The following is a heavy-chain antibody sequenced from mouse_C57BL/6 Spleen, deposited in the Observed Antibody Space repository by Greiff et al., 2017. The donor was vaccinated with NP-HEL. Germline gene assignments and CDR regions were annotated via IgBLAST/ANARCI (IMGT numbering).Heavy chain of an antibody. Sequence: VQLQQSGAELVRPGTSVKMSCKASGYTFTNYWIGWAKQRPGHGLEWIGDIYPGGGYTNYNEKFKGKATLTADKSSSTAYMQFSSLTSEDSAIYYCARSSYYGSSYFDVWGTGTTVTVSS. V-gene: IGHV1-63*01. D-gene: IGHD1-1*01. CDR2: IYPGGGYT. CDR1: GYTFTNYW. CDR3: ARSSYYGSSYFDV. J-gene: IGHJ1*03.